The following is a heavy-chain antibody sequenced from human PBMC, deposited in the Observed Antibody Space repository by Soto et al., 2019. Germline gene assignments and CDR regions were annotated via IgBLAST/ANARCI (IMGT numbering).Heavy chain of an antibody. CDR3: ARGQRWLQLAFDY. D-gene: IGHD5-12*01. V-gene: IGHV3-21*01. CDR2: ISSSSSYI. CDR1: GFTFSSYS. Sequence: GSLRLSCAASGFTFSSYSMNWVRQAPGKGLEWVSSISSSSSYIYYADSVKGRFTISRDNAKNSLYLQMNSLRAEDTAVYYCARGQRWLQLAFDYWGPGTLVTVSS. J-gene: IGHJ4*02.